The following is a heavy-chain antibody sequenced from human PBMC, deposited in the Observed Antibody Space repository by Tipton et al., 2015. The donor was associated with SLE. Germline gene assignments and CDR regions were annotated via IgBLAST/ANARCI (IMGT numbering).Heavy chain of an antibody. CDR3: ARRDCSTTSCYFDY. D-gene: IGHD2-2*01. CDR1: GGSINNSPYY. V-gene: IGHV4-39*01. Sequence: LRLSCSVSGGSINNSPYYWGWIRQPPGKGLEWIGSIFHSGSTNYNTSLKSRVTIFVDTSRNLFSLKLSCVTAADMAVYYCARRDCSTTSCYFDYWGQGILLIVSS. J-gene: IGHJ4*02. CDR2: IFHSGST.